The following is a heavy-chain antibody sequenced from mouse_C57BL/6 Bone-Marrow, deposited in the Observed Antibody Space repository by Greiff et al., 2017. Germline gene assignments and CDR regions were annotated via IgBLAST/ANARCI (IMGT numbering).Heavy chain of an antibody. Sequence: QVQLQQSGPGLVAPSQSLSITCTVSGFSLTSYGVSWVRQPPGKGLEWLGVIWGDGSTNYYSAPIPRLSTSKDNSKGKVFLKLNSQPTDDTATCYCAKNGFYYYGGSYDAMDYWGQGTSVTVSS. V-gene: IGHV2-3*01. CDR1: GFSLTSYG. J-gene: IGHJ4*01. CDR2: IWGDGST. CDR3: AKNGFYYYGGSYDAMDY. D-gene: IGHD1-1*01.